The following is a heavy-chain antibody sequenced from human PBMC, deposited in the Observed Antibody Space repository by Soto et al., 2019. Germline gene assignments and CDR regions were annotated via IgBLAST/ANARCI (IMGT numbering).Heavy chain of an antibody. CDR2: INAGNGNT. CDR3: ARTSGSYSHHY. D-gene: IGHD3-22*01. V-gene: IGHV1-3*01. CDR1: GYTFTSYA. Sequence: QVQLVQSGAEVKKPGASVKVSCKASGYTFTSYAMHWVRQAPGQRLEWMGRINAGNGNTKYSQKFQGRVTITRDTSASTAYMELSSPRSEHTAVYYCARTSGSYSHHYWSQGTLVTVSS. J-gene: IGHJ4*02.